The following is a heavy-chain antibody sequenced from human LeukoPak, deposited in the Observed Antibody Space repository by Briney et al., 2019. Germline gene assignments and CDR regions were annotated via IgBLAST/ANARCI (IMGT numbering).Heavy chain of an antibody. CDR3: AREFPACGGDCYYYFDY. Sequence: AASVKVSCKASGYTFTSYYMHWVRQAPGQGLEWMGWISAYNGNTNYAQKLQGRVTMTTDTSTSTAYLELRSLRSDDTAVYYCAREFPACGGDCYYYFDYWGQGTLVTVSS. CDR1: GYTFTSYY. CDR2: ISAYNGNT. D-gene: IGHD2-21*02. J-gene: IGHJ4*02. V-gene: IGHV1-18*04.